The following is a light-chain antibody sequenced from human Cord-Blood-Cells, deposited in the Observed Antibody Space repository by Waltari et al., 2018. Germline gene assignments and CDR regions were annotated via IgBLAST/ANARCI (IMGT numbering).Light chain of an antibody. CDR2: DVS. CDR1: SSDVGGYNY. Sequence: QSALTQPASVSGSPGPSITISCTGTSSDVGGYNYVSWYQQHPGKAPKLIIYDVSNRPSGVSNRFSGSKSGNTASLTISGLQAEDEADYYCSSYTSSSNYVFGTGTKVTVL. CDR3: SSYTSSSNYV. J-gene: IGLJ1*01. V-gene: IGLV2-14*01.